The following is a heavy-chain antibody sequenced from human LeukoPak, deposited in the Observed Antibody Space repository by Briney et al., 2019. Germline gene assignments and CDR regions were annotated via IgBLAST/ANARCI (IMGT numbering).Heavy chain of an antibody. V-gene: IGHV3-21*01. D-gene: IGHD3-16*01. Sequence: GGSLRLSCAASGFTFSDSWMNWVRQAPGKGLEWVSSISSSSSYIYYADSVKGRFTISRDNAKNSLYLQMSSLRAEDTAVYYCARDHPGGADAFDIWGQGTMVTVSS. CDR1: GFTFSDSW. J-gene: IGHJ3*02. CDR3: ARDHPGGADAFDI. CDR2: ISSSSSYI.